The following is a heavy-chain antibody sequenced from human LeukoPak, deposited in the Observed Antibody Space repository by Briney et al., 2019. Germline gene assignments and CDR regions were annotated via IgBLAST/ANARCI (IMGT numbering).Heavy chain of an antibody. D-gene: IGHD2-2*01. CDR2: ISSSSSTI. J-gene: IGHJ6*02. CDR3: AKEVETYCSSTSCHYYYYGMDV. CDR1: GFTFSSYS. V-gene: IGHV3-48*01. Sequence: GGSLRLSCAASGFTFSSYSMNWVRQAPGKGLEWVSYISSSSSTIYYADSVKGRFTISRDNSKNTLYLQMNSLRAEDTAVYYCAKEVETYCSSTSCHYYYYGMDVWGQGTTVTVSS.